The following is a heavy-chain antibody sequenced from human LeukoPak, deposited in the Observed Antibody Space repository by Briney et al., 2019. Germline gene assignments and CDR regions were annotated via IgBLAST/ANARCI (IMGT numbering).Heavy chain of an antibody. CDR3: ARLNEPAAPIPYYYYYGMDV. CDR2: IWYDGSNK. CDR1: GVTFSSYG. D-gene: IGHD2-2*01. Sequence: GRSLRLSCAASGVTFSSYGMHWVRQAPGKGLEWVAVIWYDGSNKYYADSVKGRFTISRDNSKNTLYLQMNSLRAEDTAVYYCARLNEPAAPIPYYYYYGMDVWGQGTTVTVSS. J-gene: IGHJ6*02. V-gene: IGHV3-33*01.